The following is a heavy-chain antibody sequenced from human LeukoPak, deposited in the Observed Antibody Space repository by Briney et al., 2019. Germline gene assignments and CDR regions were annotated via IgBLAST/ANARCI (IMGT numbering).Heavy chain of an antibody. CDR3: AKDLDRRLVYYFDY. CDR2: ISYDGSNK. Sequence: GGSLRLSCAASGFTFSSYGMHWVRQAPGKGLEWVAVISYDGSNKYYADSVKGRFTISRDNSKNTLYLQMNSLRAEDTAVYYCAKDLDRRLVYYFDYWGQGTLVTVSS. D-gene: IGHD6-19*01. CDR1: GFTFSSYG. J-gene: IGHJ4*02. V-gene: IGHV3-30*18.